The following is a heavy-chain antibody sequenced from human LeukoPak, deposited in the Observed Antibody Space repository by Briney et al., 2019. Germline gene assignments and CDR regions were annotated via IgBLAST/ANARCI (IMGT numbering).Heavy chain of an antibody. CDR1: GGSISNNNYF. J-gene: IGHJ4*02. V-gene: IGHV4-39*07. Sequence: SETLSLTCAVSGGSISNNNYFCGWIRQPPGKGLEWIGSLYYSSNTYYNPSLESRVTISVDMSKNQFSLRLSSVTAADTAVYYCARGAAGYSYGWGQGTLATVSS. CDR3: ARGAAGYSYG. D-gene: IGHD5-18*01. CDR2: LYYSSNT.